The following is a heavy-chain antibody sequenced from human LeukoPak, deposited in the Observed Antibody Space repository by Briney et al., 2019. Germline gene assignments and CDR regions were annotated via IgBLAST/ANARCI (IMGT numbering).Heavy chain of an antibody. CDR2: VYYSGNT. D-gene: IGHD2/OR15-2a*01. V-gene: IGHV4-39*07. CDR3: ARDLFYAGAFDI. CDR1: GGSFSDSTYY. Sequence: PSETLSLTCTVSGGSFSDSTYYWGWIRQPPGKGLEWIGSVYYSGNTYYNPSLKSRVTISVDTSKNQFSLKLSSVTAADTAVYYCARDLFYAGAFDIWGQGTMVTVSS. J-gene: IGHJ3*02.